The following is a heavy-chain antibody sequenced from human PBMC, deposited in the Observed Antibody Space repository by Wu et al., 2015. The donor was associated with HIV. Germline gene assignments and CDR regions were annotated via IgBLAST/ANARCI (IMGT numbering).Heavy chain of an antibody. CDR3: TRDELFRVDDAFDM. D-gene: IGHD3-10*01. CDR2: MNPSANKI. Sequence: VQLVQSGAEVKKPGASVKVSCKASGFTFTNKYMHWVRQAPGQGLEWMGVMNPSANKISYAQSFQGRVTITSDTSTTAVYMELDSLRSEDTAVYYCTRDELFRVDDAFDMWGQGTLVTVSS. J-gene: IGHJ3*02. CDR1: GFTFTNKY. V-gene: IGHV1-46*01.